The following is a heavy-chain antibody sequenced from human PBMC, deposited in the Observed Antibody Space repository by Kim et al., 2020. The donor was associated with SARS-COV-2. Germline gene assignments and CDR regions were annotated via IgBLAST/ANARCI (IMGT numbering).Heavy chain of an antibody. CDR1: GVSISSSSYY. J-gene: IGHJ4*02. CDR2: IYYSGST. D-gene: IGHD1-26*01. CDR3: AREGSGSYDY. V-gene: IGHV4-39*02. Sequence: SETLSLTCTVSGVSISSSSYYWGWIRQPPGKGLEWIGSIYYSGSTYYNPSLKSRVTISVDTSKNQFSLKLSSVTAADTAVYYCAREGSGSYDYLGQGTLVNVSA.